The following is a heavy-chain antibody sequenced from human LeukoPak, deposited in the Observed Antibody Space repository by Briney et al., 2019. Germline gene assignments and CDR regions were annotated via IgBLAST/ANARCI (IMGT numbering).Heavy chain of an antibody. Sequence: PSETLSLSCTVSGGSISGFFWTWIRQSRGKGLEYIGYIYYSGTTDYNPTLKSRVSMSVDTSKNQFFLNLTSVTAADTAIYYCARVGYGSGSWGWFDPWGQGTLVTVSS. V-gene: IGHV4-59*01. CDR1: GGSISGFF. D-gene: IGHD3-10*01. J-gene: IGHJ5*02. CDR2: IYYSGTT. CDR3: ARVGYGSGSWGWFDP.